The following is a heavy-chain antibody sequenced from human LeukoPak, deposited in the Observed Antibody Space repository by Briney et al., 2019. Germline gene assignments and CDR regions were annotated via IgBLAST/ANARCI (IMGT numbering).Heavy chain of an antibody. V-gene: IGHV4-59*08. Sequence: NPSGTLSLTCTVSGGSISSYYWSWIRQPPGKGLEWIGYIYYSGSTNYNPSLKSRVTISVDTSKNQFSLKLSSVTAADTAVYYCARHGLHCSSTSCSNWFDPWGQGTLVTVSS. CDR2: IYYSGST. J-gene: IGHJ5*02. CDR1: GGSISSYY. CDR3: ARHGLHCSSTSCSNWFDP. D-gene: IGHD2-2*01.